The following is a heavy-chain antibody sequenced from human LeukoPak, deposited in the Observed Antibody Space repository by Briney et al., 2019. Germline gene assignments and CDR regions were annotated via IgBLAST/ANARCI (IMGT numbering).Heavy chain of an antibody. D-gene: IGHD2-21*02. CDR1: GGSFSGYY. CDR3: ARGYCGGDCYSRFDP. J-gene: IGHJ5*02. CDR2: INHSGST. V-gene: IGHV4-34*01. Sequence: SETLSLTCAVYGGSFSGYYWSWIRQPPGKGLGWIGEINHSGSTNYNPSLKSRVTISVDTSKNQFSLKLSSVTAADTAVYYCARGYCGGDCYSRFDPWGQGTLVTVSS.